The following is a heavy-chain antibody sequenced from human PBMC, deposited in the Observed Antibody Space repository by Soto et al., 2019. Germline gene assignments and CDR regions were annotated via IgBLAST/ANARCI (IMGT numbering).Heavy chain of an antibody. D-gene: IGHD2-21*02. CDR2: INAGNGNT. J-gene: IGHJ6*02. Sequence: ASVKVSCKASGYTFTSYAMHWVRQAPGQRLEWMGWINAGNGNTKYSQKFQGRVTITRDTSASTAYMELSSLRSEDTAVYYCARVRTGGDHYYYYYVMAVWGQGTTVTVSS. CDR1: GYTFTSYA. V-gene: IGHV1-3*01. CDR3: ARVRTGGDHYYYYYVMAV.